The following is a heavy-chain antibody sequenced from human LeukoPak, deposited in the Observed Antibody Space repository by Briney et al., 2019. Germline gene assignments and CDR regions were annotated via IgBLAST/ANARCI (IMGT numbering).Heavy chain of an antibody. J-gene: IGHJ4*02. Sequence: PSETLSLTCTVSGGSINSYYWSWIRQPPGKGLEWIGYIYYSGSTNYNPSLKSRVTISVDTSKNQFSLKLSSVTAADTAVYYCARRGDILTDYAFDYWGQGTLVTVPS. CDR3: ARRGDILTDYAFDY. D-gene: IGHD3-9*01. CDR1: GGSINSYY. CDR2: IYYSGST. V-gene: IGHV4-59*08.